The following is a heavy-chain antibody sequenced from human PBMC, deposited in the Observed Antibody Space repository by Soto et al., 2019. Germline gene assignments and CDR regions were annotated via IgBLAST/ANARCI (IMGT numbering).Heavy chain of an antibody. V-gene: IGHV1-8*01. CDR3: ARERTVAGNDY. Sequence: QVQLVQSGAEVKKPGASVKVSCKASGYTFTSYDINWVRQATGQGLELMGWMNPNSGNTGYAQKFQGRVTMTRHTSISTAYMQLSRMRSEDTAVYSCARERTVAGNDYWGPGPLVTVSS. CDR2: MNPNSGNT. D-gene: IGHD6-19*01. J-gene: IGHJ4*02. CDR1: GYTFTSYD.